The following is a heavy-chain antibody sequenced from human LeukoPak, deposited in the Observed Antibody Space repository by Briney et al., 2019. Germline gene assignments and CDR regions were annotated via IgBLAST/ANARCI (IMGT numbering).Heavy chain of an antibody. J-gene: IGHJ4*02. CDR3: ARDTF. CDR1: GFTFDDYA. Sequence: GRSLRLSCATSGFTFDDYAMHWVRQAPGKGLEWVSGISWNSNSIGYADSVRGRFTISRDNAKNSLYLQMNSLRAEDTAVYYCARDTFWGQGTLVTVSS. V-gene: IGHV3-9*01. CDR2: ISWNSNSI.